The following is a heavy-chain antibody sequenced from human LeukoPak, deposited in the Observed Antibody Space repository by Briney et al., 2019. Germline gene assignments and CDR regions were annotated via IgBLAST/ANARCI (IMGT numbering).Heavy chain of an antibody. CDR3: AKDRVGWLQFRGSDY. J-gene: IGHJ4*02. CDR2: ISGSGANT. Sequence: GGSLRLSCAASGFTFSSYAMSWVRQAPGKGPEWVSAISGSGANTYYADSVKGRFTISRDNSKNTLYLQMNSLRGEDTAVYYCAKDRVGWLQFRGSDYWGQGTLVTVSS. CDR1: GFTFSSYA. V-gene: IGHV3-23*01. D-gene: IGHD5-24*01.